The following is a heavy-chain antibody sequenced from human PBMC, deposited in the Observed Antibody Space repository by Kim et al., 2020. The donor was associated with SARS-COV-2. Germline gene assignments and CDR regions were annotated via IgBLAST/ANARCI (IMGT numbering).Heavy chain of an antibody. CDR1: GYTFTIYS. CDR3: ASWRSSSGFQY. CDR2: INTNTGNP. J-gene: IGHJ1*01. D-gene: IGHD3-10*01. Sequence: ASVKVSCKASGYTFTIYSMNWVRQAPGQGLEWMGWINTNTGNPTYAQGFTGRFVFSLDTSVSTAYLQISSLKAEDTAVYYCASWRSSSGFQYWGQGTLVTVSS. V-gene: IGHV7-4-1*02.